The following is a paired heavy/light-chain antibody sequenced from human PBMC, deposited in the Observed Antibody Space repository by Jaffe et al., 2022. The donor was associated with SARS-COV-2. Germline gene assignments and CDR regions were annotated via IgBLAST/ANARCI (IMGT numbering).Heavy chain of an antibody. J-gene: IGHJ6*02. V-gene: IGHV3-21*01. D-gene: IGHD5-12*01. Sequence: EVQLVESGGGLVKPGGSLRLSCAASGFTFSSYSMNWVRQAPGKGLEWVSSISSSSSYIYYADSVKGRFTISRDNAKNSLYLQMNSLRAEDTAVYYCARGQLVQWLRFDYGMDVWGQGTTVTVSS. CDR3: ARGQLVQWLRFDYGMDV. CDR1: GFTFSSYS. CDR2: ISSSSSYI.
Light chain of an antibody. CDR1: SSNIGNNY. J-gene: IGLJ2*01. CDR3: GTWDSSLSAGRV. CDR2: DNN. V-gene: IGLV1-51*01. Sequence: QSVLTQPPSVSAAPGQKVTISCSGSSSNIGNNYVSWYQQLPGTAPKLLIYDNNKRPSGIPDRFSGSKSGTSATLGITGLQTGDEADYYCGTWDSSLSAGRVFGGGTKLTVL.